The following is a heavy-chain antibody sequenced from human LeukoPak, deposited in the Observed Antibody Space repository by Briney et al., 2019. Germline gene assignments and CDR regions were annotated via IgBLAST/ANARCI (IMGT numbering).Heavy chain of an antibody. V-gene: IGHV1-2*06. Sequence: ASVNVSCKASGYTFTDYYMHWVRQAPGQGLEWMGRINPNSGGTNYAQKFHGRVTMTRDTSINTAYMELSRLRSDDTAVYYCAADKKLGDFDYWGQGTLVTVSS. D-gene: IGHD7-27*01. CDR1: GYTFTDYY. CDR3: AADKKLGDFDY. J-gene: IGHJ4*02. CDR2: INPNSGGT.